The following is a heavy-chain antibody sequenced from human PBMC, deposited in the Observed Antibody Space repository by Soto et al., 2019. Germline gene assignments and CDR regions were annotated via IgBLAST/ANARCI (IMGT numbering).Heavy chain of an antibody. CDR3: ARDSNPVLRFLEWYTPQYYYYGMDV. D-gene: IGHD3-3*01. CDR1: GFTFSSYS. CDR2: ISSSSSYI. J-gene: IGHJ6*02. V-gene: IGHV3-21*01. Sequence: GGSLRLACAASGFTFSSYSMNWVRQAPGKGLEWVSSISSSSSYIYYADSVKGRFTISRDNAKNSLYLQMNSLRAEDTAVYYCARDSNPVLRFLEWYTPQYYYYGMDVWGQGTTVTVSS.